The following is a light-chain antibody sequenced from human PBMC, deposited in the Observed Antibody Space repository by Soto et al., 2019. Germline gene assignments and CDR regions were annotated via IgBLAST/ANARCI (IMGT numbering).Light chain of an antibody. CDR1: KSVFTY. CDR3: QQRSNWPPV. Sequence: EIVLTQSVATLSLSPGDREPLSCRSSKSVFTYVTYLAWYQQKPGQAPRLLIYDASNRATGIPARFSGSGSGTDFTLTISSLEPEDFAVYYCQQRSNWPPVFGGGTKVEIK. J-gene: IGKJ4*01. V-gene: IGKV3-11*01. CDR2: DAS.